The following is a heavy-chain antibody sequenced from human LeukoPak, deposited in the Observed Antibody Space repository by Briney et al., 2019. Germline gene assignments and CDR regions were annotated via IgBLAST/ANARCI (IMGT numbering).Heavy chain of an antibody. J-gene: IGHJ4*02. Sequence: SETLSLTCAVSGGSISSYGYSGIWIRQPPGKGLEWIGYIYYSGSSYYNPSLTSRITISVNTCKNQFSLKLTSLTAADTAVYYCASHSGGYAYWDQGTLVTVS. CDR1: GGSISSYGYS. V-gene: IGHV4-30-4*07. CDR2: IYYSGSS. CDR3: ASHSGGYAY. D-gene: IGHD5-12*01.